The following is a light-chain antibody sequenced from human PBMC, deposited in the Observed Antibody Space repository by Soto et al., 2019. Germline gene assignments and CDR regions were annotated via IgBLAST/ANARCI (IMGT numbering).Light chain of an antibody. CDR2: TTN. J-gene: IGLJ1*01. CDR3: AAWDDSLNGHV. CDR1: GSNIGTSS. V-gene: IGLV1-44*01. Sequence: QSVLTQPHSASGTPRQRVTISCSGSGSNIGTSSVHWFQQLPGTAPKLLISTTNQRPSGVPERFSGSKSGTSASLAISGLQSEDEADYYCAAWDDSLNGHVFGTGTKVTVL.